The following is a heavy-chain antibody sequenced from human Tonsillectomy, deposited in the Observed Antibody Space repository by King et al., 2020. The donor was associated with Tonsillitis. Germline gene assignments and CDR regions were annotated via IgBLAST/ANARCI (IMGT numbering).Heavy chain of an antibody. Sequence: VQLVESGGAFVQPGGSLRLSCAASGFTFSKFWMTWVRQAPGKGLEWVANLKGDGSQRSYVDSVKGRFTISRDNAKNSLYLQMNSLRAEDTAVYHCARDSSYCTYGVCYDVFDLWGQGTMVSVSS. D-gene: IGHD2-8*01. V-gene: IGHV3-7*03. CDR3: ARDSSYCTYGVCYDVFDL. CDR2: LKGDGSQR. J-gene: IGHJ3*01. CDR1: GFTFSKFW.